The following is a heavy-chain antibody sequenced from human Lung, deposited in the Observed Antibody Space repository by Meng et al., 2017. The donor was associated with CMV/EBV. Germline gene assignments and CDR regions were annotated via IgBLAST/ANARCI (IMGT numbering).Heavy chain of an antibody. J-gene: IGHJ5*02. CDR2: IRYDGSNK. Sequence: GGSLRLSCAASGFTFSSYGMHWVRQAPGKGLEWVAFIRYDGSNKYYADSVKGRFTISRDNSKNTLYLQMNSLRAEDTAVYYCAKDSPLGYSSSSRGNWFDPWGQGPLVPVSS. V-gene: IGHV3-30*02. CDR3: AKDSPLGYSSSSRGNWFDP. D-gene: IGHD6-6*01. CDR1: GFTFSSYG.